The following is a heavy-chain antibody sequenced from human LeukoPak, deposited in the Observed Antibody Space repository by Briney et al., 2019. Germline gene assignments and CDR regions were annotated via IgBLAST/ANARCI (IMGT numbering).Heavy chain of an antibody. CDR3: PGCYGYNWPRPNWFDP. J-gene: IGHJ5*02. Sequence: SETLSLTCTVSGGSISSSSYYWGWIRQPAGKGLEWIGRIYTSGSTNYNPSLKSRVTISVDTSKNQFSLKLSSVTAADTAVYYCPGCYGYNWPRPNWFDPWGQGTLVTVSS. V-gene: IGHV4-61*02. CDR1: GGSISSSSYY. CDR2: IYTSGST. D-gene: IGHD5-24*01.